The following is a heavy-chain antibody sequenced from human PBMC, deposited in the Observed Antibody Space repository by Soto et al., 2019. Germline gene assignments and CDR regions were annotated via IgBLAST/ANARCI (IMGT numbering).Heavy chain of an antibody. V-gene: IGHV1-18*04. J-gene: IGHJ4*02. CDR3: GRDADFDY. CDR2: INPDNGDT. CDR1: GYSFTDYV. Sequence: QIQLVQSGAEVKKPGASVEVSCKASGYSFTDYVISWVRQAPGQGLEWMGWINPDNGDTNYAQNFQGRLTMTTDTSTSGAYMELRSLRSDDTAVYFCGRDADFDYWGQGTLVTVSS.